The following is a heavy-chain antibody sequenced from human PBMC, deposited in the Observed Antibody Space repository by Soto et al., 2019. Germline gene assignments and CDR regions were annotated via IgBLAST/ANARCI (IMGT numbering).Heavy chain of an antibody. V-gene: IGHV4-59*01. Sequence: SETLSLTCTVSGGSIRDYFWTWIRQPPGKGLEWIGYIYYSGRTNYNPSLKSRVSISVDTSKNHFSLQLRSVTAADTAVYYCSRGRGDDFGDSWGLDYWCQGTLVT. CDR1: GGSIRDYF. J-gene: IGHJ4*02. CDR3: SRGRGDDFGDSWGLDY. CDR2: IYYSGRT. D-gene: IGHD4-17*01.